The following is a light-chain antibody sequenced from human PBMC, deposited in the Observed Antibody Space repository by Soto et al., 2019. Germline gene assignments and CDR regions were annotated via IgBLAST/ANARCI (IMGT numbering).Light chain of an antibody. CDR3: QSFDSSLSIYI. Sequence: QSVLTQPPSVSGALGQSVTISCTGTWSNIGAGHDVHWYQQLPGTAPKLLIYGNNNRPSGVPDRFSGSKSGTSASLAITGLKAEDETDYYCQSFDSSLSIYIFGTGTKVTVL. V-gene: IGLV1-40*01. CDR2: GNN. CDR1: WSNIGAGHD. J-gene: IGLJ1*01.